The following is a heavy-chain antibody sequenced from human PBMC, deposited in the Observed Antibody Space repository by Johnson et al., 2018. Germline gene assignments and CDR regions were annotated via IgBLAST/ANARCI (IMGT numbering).Heavy chain of an antibody. CDR2: IGAAGDT. J-gene: IGHJ6*03. CDR1: GFTLGSYD. D-gene: IGHD3-22*01. CDR3: ARDGDSRGEPYSYYYYLDV. Sequence: VQLQESGGGLVQPGGSLRLSCAASGFTLGSYDMHWVRQVRGKGLEWVSGIGAAGDTYYTDSVKGRFIIPRENAKNSLYVQMNSLRAEDTAVYYCARDGDSRGEPYSYYYYLDVWGKGTTVTVSS. V-gene: IGHV3-13*01.